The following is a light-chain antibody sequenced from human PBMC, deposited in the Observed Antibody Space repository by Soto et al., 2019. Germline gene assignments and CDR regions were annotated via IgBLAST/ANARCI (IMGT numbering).Light chain of an antibody. CDR3: QQYDSSFPA. CDR2: GAS. Sequence: EIVMTQSPATLSVSPGERVTLSCRARQSVGSNLAWYQQKPGQAPRLLIYGASSRATGIPDRFSGSGSGTDFTLTISRLEPEDFVLYYCQQYDSSFPAFGQGTKVDIK. V-gene: IGKV3-20*01. J-gene: IGKJ1*01. CDR1: QSVGSN.